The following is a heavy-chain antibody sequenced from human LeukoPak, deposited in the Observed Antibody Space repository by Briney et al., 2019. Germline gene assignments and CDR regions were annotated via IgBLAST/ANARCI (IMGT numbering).Heavy chain of an antibody. CDR1: GFTFSSYA. CDR2: ISGSGGST. CDR3: AKDSVYYDSSD. D-gene: IGHD3-22*01. V-gene: IGHV3-23*01. J-gene: IGHJ4*02. Sequence: AGGSLRLSCVASGFTFSSYAMSWVRQAPGKGLEWASAISGSGGSTYYADSVKGRFTISRDNSKNTLYLQMNSLRAEDTAVYYCAKDSVYYDSSDWGQGTLVTVSS.